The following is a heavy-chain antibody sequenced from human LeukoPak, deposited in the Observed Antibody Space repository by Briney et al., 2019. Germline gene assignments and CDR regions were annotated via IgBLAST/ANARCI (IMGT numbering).Heavy chain of an antibody. CDR3: AKDRSYYDNTDLWGAEYFQH. V-gene: IGHV3-21*04. J-gene: IGHJ1*01. D-gene: IGHD3-22*01. CDR2: ISTSSSYI. Sequence: GGSLRLSCAASGFTFSNYGMNWVRQAPGKGLEWVSSISTSSSYIYYADSVKGRFTISRDNARKSLYLQMNSLRAEDTAVYYCAKDRSYYDNTDLWGAEYFQHWGQGTLVTVSS. CDR1: GFTFSNYG.